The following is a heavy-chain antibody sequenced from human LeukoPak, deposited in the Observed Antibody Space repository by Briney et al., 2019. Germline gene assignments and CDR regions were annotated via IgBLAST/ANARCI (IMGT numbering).Heavy chain of an antibody. CDR3: AWSGCSGAICSAYYYYGMAV. CDR1: GGSISSGNYY. D-gene: IGHD2-15*01. J-gene: IGHJ6*02. Sequence: PSQTLSLTCTVSGGSISSGNYYWNWNRQHPGKGLEWIGNISYGGSAYYNPSLKSRVTISIDMSNNHLSLELKSVTAADTAVYFCAWSGCSGAICSAYYYYGMAVWGQGTTVTVSS. CDR2: ISYGGSA. V-gene: IGHV4-31*03.